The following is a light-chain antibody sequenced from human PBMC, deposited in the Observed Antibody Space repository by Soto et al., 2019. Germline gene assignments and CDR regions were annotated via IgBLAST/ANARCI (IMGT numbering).Light chain of an antibody. J-gene: IGKJ2*02. CDR2: DTS. CDR3: QQYDNWPPCT. CDR1: QSVSRF. Sequence: EIVMTQSPATLSVSPGERVTLSCRASQSVSRFLAWYQQRPGQAPRLLIYDTSTRATGVPARFSGSGSGTEFSLTISSLQSGDFAVYYCQQYDNWPPCTFGQGTKLEVK. V-gene: IGKV3-15*01.